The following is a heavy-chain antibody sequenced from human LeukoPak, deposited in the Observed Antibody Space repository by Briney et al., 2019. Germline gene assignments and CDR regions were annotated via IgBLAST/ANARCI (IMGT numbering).Heavy chain of an antibody. D-gene: IGHD3-22*01. V-gene: IGHV4-4*07. J-gene: IGHJ4*02. Sequence: PSETLSLTCTVSGGSISSYYWSWIRQPAGKGLEWIGRIYTSGSTKYNPSLKSRVTMSVDTSKNQFSLKLSSVTAADTAVYYCARHRGGMRCYDSSGYYFDYWGQGTLVTVSS. CDR2: IYTSGST. CDR3: ARHRGGMRCYDSSGYYFDY. CDR1: GGSISSYY.